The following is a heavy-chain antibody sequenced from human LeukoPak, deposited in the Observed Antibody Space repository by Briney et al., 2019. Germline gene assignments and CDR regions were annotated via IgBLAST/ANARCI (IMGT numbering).Heavy chain of an antibody. J-gene: IGHJ4*02. D-gene: IGHD7-27*01. Sequence: PSETLSLTCAVYGGSFSGYYWSWIRQPPGKGLEWSGEINHSGSTNYNPSLKSRVTISVDTSKNQFSLKLSSVPAADTAVYYCARLSNWVRVFDYWGQGTLVTVSS. V-gene: IGHV4-34*01. CDR2: INHSGST. CDR1: GGSFSGYY. CDR3: ARLSNWVRVFDY.